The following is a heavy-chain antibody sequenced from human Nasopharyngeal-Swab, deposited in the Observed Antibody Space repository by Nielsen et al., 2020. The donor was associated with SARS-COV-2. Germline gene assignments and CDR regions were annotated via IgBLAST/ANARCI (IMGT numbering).Heavy chain of an antibody. CDR1: GFTFSSYS. J-gene: IGHJ4*02. Sequence: GESLKISCAASGFTFSSYSMNWVRQAPGKGLEWVSSISSSSSYIYYADSVKGRFTISRDNAKNSLYLQMNSLRAEDTAAYYCARDGAVFDYWGQGTLVTVSS. CDR3: ARDGAVFDY. V-gene: IGHV3-21*01. D-gene: IGHD1-26*01. CDR2: ISSSSSYI.